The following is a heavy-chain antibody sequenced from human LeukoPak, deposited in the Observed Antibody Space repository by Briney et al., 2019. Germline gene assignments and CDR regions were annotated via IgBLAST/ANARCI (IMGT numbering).Heavy chain of an antibody. V-gene: IGHV4-34*01. Sequence: KPSETLSLTCAVYGGSFSGYYWSWIRQPPGKGLEWIGEINHSGSINYNPSLKSRVTISVDTSKNQFSLKLSSVTAADTAVYYCARAVRKAVARGYFDYWGQGTLVTVSS. CDR2: INHSGSI. D-gene: IGHD6-19*01. CDR3: ARAVRKAVARGYFDY. J-gene: IGHJ4*02. CDR1: GGSFSGYY.